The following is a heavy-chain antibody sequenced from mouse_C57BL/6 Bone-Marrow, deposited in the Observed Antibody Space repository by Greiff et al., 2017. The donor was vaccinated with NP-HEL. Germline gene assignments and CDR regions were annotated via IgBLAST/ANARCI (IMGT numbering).Heavy chain of an antibody. CDR3: TTDYGSILYAMDY. Sequence: EVKLEESGAELVRPGASVKLSCTASGFNIKDDYMHWVKQRPEQGLEWIGWIDPENGDTEYASKFQGKATITADTSSNTAYLQLSSLTSEDTAVYYCTTDYGSILYAMDYWGQGTSVTVSS. CDR2: IDPENGDT. D-gene: IGHD1-1*01. CDR1: GFNIKDDY. J-gene: IGHJ4*01. V-gene: IGHV14-4*01.